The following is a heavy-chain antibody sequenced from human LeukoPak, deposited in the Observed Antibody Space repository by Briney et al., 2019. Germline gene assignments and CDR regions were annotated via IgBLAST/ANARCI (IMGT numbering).Heavy chain of an antibody. D-gene: IGHD4-23*01. J-gene: IGHJ4*02. CDR3: ARERRKYGGNSFDY. V-gene: IGHV3-48*03. CDR1: GFTFSSYV. CDR2: ISSSGSTI. Sequence: GGSLRLSCAASGFTFSSYVMNWVRQAPGKGLEWVSYISSSGSTIYYADSVKGRFTISRDNAKNSLYLQMNSLRAEDTAVYYCARERRKYGGNSFDYWGQGTLVTVSS.